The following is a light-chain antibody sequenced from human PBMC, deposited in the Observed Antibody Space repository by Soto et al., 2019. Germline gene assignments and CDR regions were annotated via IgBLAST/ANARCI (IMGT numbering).Light chain of an antibody. CDR3: QHYVSPPIT. J-gene: IGKJ5*01. CDR1: QTVRNNY. V-gene: IGKV3-20*01. CDR2: GAS. Sequence: EIVLTQSPGTLSLSPGERATLSCRASQTVRNNYLAWYQQKPGQAPRLLVYGASSRATGISDRFSGSGSGTDFTLTISRLEPEDFAVYYCQHYVSPPITFGQGTRLEIK.